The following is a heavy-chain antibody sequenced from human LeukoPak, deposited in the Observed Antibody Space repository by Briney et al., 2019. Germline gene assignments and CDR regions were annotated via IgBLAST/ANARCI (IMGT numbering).Heavy chain of an antibody. D-gene: IGHD5-18*01. Sequence: ASVKVSCKASGYTFTSYGISWVRQAPGQGLEWMGWISAYNGNTSYAQKLQGRVTMTTDTSTSTAYMELRSLRSDDTAVYYCARALVGYSYGPFDYWGQGTLVTVSS. CDR3: ARALVGYSYGPFDY. V-gene: IGHV1-18*01. CDR2: ISAYNGNT. J-gene: IGHJ4*02. CDR1: GYTFTSYG.